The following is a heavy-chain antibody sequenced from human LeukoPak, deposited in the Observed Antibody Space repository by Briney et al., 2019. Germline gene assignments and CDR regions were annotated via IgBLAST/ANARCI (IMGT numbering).Heavy chain of an antibody. J-gene: IGHJ1*01. CDR2: ISYDGSNK. CDR1: GFTFSSYA. CDR3: SRGVHTGIPAAISNPLAEYFQH. V-gene: IGHV3-30-3*01. D-gene: IGHD6-25*01. Sequence: GGSLRLSCEVSGFTFSSYAMHWVRQAPGKGLEWVAVISYDGSNKYYADSVKGRFIISRDNSKITLYLQMNSLRAEDTAVYFCSRGVHTGIPAAISNPLAEYFQHWGQGTLVTVSS.